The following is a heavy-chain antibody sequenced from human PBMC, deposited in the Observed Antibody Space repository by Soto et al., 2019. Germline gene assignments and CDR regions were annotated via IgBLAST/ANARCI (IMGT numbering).Heavy chain of an antibody. Sequence: GESLKISCKGSGYSFTSYWIGWVRQIAWKGLEWMGIIYPGDSDTRYSPSFQGQVTISDDKSISTAYLQWSSLKASDTAMYYCASRSLDNYYGPGRYSWYYYGMDVWGQGTTVTASS. CDR3: ASRSLDNYYGPGRYSWYYYGMDV. CDR1: GYSFTSYW. CDR2: IYPGDSDT. D-gene: IGHD3-10*01. V-gene: IGHV5-51*01. J-gene: IGHJ6*02.